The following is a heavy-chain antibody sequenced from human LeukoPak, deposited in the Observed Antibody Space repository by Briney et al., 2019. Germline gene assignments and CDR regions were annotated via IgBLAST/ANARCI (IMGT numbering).Heavy chain of an antibody. CDR3: ARVHYDILTGYHCFDC. CDR2: IYYSGST. D-gene: IGHD3-9*01. V-gene: IGHV4-39*07. CDR1: GGSISSSSYY. J-gene: IGHJ4*02. Sequence: SETLSLTCTVSGGSISSSSYYWGWIRQPPGKGLEWIGSIYYSGSTYYNPSLKSRVTISVDTSKNQFSLKLSSVTAADTAVYYCARVHYDILTGYHCFDCWGQGTLVTVSS.